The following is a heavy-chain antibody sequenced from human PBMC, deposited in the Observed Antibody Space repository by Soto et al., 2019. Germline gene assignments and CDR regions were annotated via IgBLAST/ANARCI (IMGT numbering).Heavy chain of an antibody. J-gene: IGHJ4*02. V-gene: IGHV4-61*01. CDR1: GGSVSSGSYY. Sequence: PSETLSLTCTVSGGSVSSGSYYWSWIRQPPGKGLEWIGYIYYSGSTNYNPSLKSRVTISVDTSKNQFSLQLTSVTAADTAVYHCARVGAGYSTNGPFDYWGQGTLVTVSS. CDR3: ARVGAGYSTNGPFDY. D-gene: IGHD5-18*01. CDR2: IYYSGST.